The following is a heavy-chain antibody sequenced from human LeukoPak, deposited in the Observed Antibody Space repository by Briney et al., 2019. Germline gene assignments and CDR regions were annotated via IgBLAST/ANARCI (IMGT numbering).Heavy chain of an antibody. CDR2: ISTYNGNT. CDR3: ARDLGHCRNIICSSSAY. CDR1: GYTFDRYG. Sequence: ASVKVSCKGFGYTFDRYGVSWVRQAPGQGLEWMGWISTYNGNTIYAQKIQGRVTMTTDTSTNTVYMELRSLRFDDTAVYYCARDLGHCRNIICSSSAYWGRGTLVTVSS. D-gene: IGHD2-2*01. J-gene: IGHJ4*02. V-gene: IGHV1-18*01.